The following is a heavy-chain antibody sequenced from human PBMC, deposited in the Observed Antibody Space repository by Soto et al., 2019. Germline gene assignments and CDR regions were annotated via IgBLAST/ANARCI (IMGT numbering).Heavy chain of an antibody. J-gene: IGHJ5*02. CDR3: ARVGDWFDP. Sequence: SETLSLTCAVSGGSISSGGYSWSWIRQPPGKGLEWIGYIYHSGSTYYNPSLKSRVTISVDRSKNQFSLKLSSVTAADTAVYYCARVGDWFDPWGQGTLVTVSS. CDR2: IYHSGST. CDR1: GGSISSGGYS. D-gene: IGHD3-16*01. V-gene: IGHV4-30-2*01.